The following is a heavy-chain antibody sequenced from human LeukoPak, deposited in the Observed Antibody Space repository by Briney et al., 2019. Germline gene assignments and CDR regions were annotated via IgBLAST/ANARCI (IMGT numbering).Heavy chain of an antibody. D-gene: IGHD3-10*01. CDR3: ARESITMVRGVALFYYYYYMDV. CDR2: IIPIFDTP. J-gene: IGHJ6*03. V-gene: IGHV1-69*05. Sequence: ASVKVSCKASGDTFSSYSINWVRQAPGQGLEWMGGIIPIFDTPNYSQKFQGRVTITRNTSISTAYMELSSLRSEDTAVYYCARESITMVRGVALFYYYYYMDVWGKGTTVTVSS. CDR1: GDTFSSYS.